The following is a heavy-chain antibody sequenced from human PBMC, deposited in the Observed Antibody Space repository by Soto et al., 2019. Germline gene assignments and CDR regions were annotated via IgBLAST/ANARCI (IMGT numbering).Heavy chain of an antibody. D-gene: IGHD3-10*01. J-gene: IGHJ4*02. Sequence: SLRLSCAASRFFFGDYAFHWVRQAPGKGLEWVAGITSRGTDIAYADSVKGRFIISRDNAMNVLHLHMNSLRHEDTAVYYCEKTMASNLVGGLPDYWGEGTHVTVS. CDR2: ITSRGTDI. CDR3: EKTMASNLVGGLPDY. CDR1: RFFFGDYA. V-gene: IGHV3-9*01.